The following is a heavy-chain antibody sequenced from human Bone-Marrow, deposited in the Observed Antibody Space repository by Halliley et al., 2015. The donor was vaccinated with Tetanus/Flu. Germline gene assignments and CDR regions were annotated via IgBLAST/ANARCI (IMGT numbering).Heavy chain of an antibody. Sequence: TLSLTCSVSGDSINNYYWNWIRQPPGKGLEWIGYVYHNEGTNYNPSLERRVTISLDMSKSQLSLRLTSVTAADTAVYYCAGASVSVTVVGASDVWGQGTMVTVSS. J-gene: IGHJ3*01. CDR2: VYHNEGT. D-gene: IGHD1-26*01. CDR3: AGASVSVTVVGASDV. CDR1: GDSINNYY. V-gene: IGHV4-59*01.